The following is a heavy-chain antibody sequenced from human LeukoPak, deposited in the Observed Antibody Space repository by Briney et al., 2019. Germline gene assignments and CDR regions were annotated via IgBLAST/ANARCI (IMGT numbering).Heavy chain of an antibody. J-gene: IGHJ4*02. CDR1: GGSISSGGYY. CDR2: IYYSGST. V-gene: IGHV4-31*03. CDR3: AKGTKVRGVYAR. Sequence: PSQTLSLTCTVSGGSISSGGYYWSWIRQHRGKGLEWIGYIYYSGSTYYSPSLKSRVTITVDSSKKQCSLTVGAVTAADTAVYYCAKGTKVRGVYARWGQGALVTVS. D-gene: IGHD3-10*01.